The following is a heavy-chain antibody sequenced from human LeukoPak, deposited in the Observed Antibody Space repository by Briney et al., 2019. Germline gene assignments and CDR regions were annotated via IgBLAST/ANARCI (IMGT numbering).Heavy chain of an antibody. V-gene: IGHV4-39*07. CDR2: IYHSGST. CDR1: GGSISSGSYY. Sequence: PSETLSLTCTVSGGSISSGSYYWSWIRQPPGKGLEWIGSIYHSGSTYYNPSLKSRVTISVDTSKNQFSLKLSSVTAADTAVYYCAMRYCSSTSCDPYWYFDLWGRGTLVTVSS. CDR3: AMRYCSSTSCDPYWYFDL. J-gene: IGHJ2*01. D-gene: IGHD2-2*01.